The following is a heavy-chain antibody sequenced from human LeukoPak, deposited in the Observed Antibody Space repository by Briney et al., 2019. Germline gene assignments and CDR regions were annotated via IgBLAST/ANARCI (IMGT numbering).Heavy chain of an antibody. D-gene: IGHD2/OR15-2a*01. CDR3: ARGELLSFDY. CDR1: GGSISSVDYY. Sequence: SETLSLTCTVSGGSISSVDYYWSWIRQPPGKGLEWIGYIYYSGSTYYNPSLTSRVTISVDTSKNQFFLKLSSVTAADTAVYYCARGELLSFDYWGQGTLVTVSS. J-gene: IGHJ4*02. CDR2: IYYSGST. V-gene: IGHV4-30-4*01.